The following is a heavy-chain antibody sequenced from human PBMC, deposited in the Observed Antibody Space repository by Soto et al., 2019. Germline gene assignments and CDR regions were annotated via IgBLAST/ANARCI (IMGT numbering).Heavy chain of an antibody. CDR2: ISLYSDGT. D-gene: IGHD2-2*01. J-gene: IGHJ5*02. Sequence: ASVKVSCKTSGYTSSNYGITWVRQAPGQPLEWLGWISLYSDGTNYAQKFQGRVSMTTDTSTTTAYMELRSLRSDDTAVYYCARVVPGAEAWFGPWGQGTLVTV. V-gene: IGHV1-18*01. CDR3: ARVVPGAEAWFGP. CDR1: GYTSSNYG.